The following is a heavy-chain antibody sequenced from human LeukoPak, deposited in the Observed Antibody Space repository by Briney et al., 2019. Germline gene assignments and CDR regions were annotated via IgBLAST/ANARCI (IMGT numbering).Heavy chain of an antibody. J-gene: IGHJ5*02. CDR1: GDSISTSSYY. V-gene: IGHV4-39*01. CDR2: IYYSGST. Sequence: SETLSLTCTVSGDSISTSSYYWGWIRQPPGKGLEWLGSIYYSGSTYYNPSLKSRVTISVDTSKNQFSLKLSSVTAADTAVYYCARLGLLWFGDPWGQGTLVTVSS. CDR3: ARLGLLWFGDP. D-gene: IGHD3-10*01.